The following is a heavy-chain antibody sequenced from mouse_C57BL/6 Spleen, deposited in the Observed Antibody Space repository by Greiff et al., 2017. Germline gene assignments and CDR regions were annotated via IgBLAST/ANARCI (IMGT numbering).Heavy chain of an antibody. CDR1: GFTFSSYA. V-gene: IGHV5-9-1*02. CDR3: TRDRGDYYAMDY. J-gene: IGHJ4*01. CDR2: ISSGGDYI. Sequence: EVQLVESGEGLVKPGGSLKLSCAASGFTFSSYAMSWVRQTPEKRLEWVGYISSGGDYIYYADTVKGRFTISRDNARNTLSLQMSSLKSEDTAMYYCTRDRGDYYAMDYWGQGTSVTVSS.